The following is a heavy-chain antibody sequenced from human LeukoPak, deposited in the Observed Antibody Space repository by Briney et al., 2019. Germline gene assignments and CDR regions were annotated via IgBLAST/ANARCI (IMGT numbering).Heavy chain of an antibody. V-gene: IGHV3-23*01. CDR1: GFTFSSYA. D-gene: IGHD4-17*01. J-gene: IGHJ5*02. CDR3: AKGATWDYGDYPSWFDP. CDR2: ISGSGGST. Sequence: GGSLRLSCAASGFTFSSYAMSWVRQAPGKGLEWVSAISGSGGSTYYADSVKGRFTISRDNSKNTLYLQMNSLRAEDTAVYYCAKGATWDYGDYPSWFDPWGQGTLVTVSS.